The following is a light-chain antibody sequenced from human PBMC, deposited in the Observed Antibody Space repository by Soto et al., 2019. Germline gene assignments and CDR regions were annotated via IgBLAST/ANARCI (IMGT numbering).Light chain of an antibody. V-gene: IGKV3-20*01. CDR2: GAS. J-gene: IGKJ4*01. Sequence: IGLTEYLGTVSLSLGERATLSCRASQSVSSSYLAWYQQKPGQAPRLLIYGASSRATGIPDRFSGSGSGTDFTLTISRLEPEDFAVYYCQQYGSSPLTFGGGTKVDI. CDR1: QSVSSSY. CDR3: QQYGSSPLT.